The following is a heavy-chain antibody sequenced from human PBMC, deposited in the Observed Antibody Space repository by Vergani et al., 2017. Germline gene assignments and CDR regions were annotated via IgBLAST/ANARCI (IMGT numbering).Heavy chain of an antibody. CDR1: DSSIMTNPY. Sequence: QVQLQESGPGLVKPSETLTLTCDVSDSSIMTNPYWGWFRQSPGKGLEWIGCIHHSGDTHYNSSLMSRVSISIVSSSKFSLSLTSVTAAETAIYYCARHRGSGGFFPSSYFYGMDVWGHGTTVTVSS. J-gene: IGHJ6*02. CDR2: IHHSGDT. D-gene: IGHD3-10*01. V-gene: IGHV4-38-2*01. CDR3: ARHRGSGGFFPSSYFYGMDV.